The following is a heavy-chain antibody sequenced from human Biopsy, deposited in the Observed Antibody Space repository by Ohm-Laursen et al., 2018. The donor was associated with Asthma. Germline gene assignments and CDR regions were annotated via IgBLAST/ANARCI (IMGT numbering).Heavy chain of an antibody. J-gene: IGHJ6*02. CDR1: GGSFSGYY. D-gene: IGHD6-13*01. CDR2: INHSGST. CDR3: ARITNDRIAAAGRYYYYGMNV. Sequence: SHTLSLTCAVYGGSFSGYYWSWIRQPPGKGLEWIGEINHSGSTNYNPTLKSRVTISVDTSKNQFSLKLSSVTAADTAVYYCARITNDRIAAAGRYYYYGMNVWGQGTTVTVSS. V-gene: IGHV4-34*01.